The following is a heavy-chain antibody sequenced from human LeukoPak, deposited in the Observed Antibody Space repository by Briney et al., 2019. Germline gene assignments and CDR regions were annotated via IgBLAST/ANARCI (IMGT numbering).Heavy chain of an antibody. CDR1: GFTFSSYA. J-gene: IGHJ4*02. CDR2: ISYDGSNK. Sequence: GGSLRLSCAASGFTFSSYAMHWVRQAPGKGLEWVAVISYDGSNKYYADSVKGRFTISRDNSKNTLYLQMNSLRAEDTAVYYCAKAGWYRYFDYWGQGTLVTVSS. CDR3: AKAGWYRYFDY. D-gene: IGHD6-19*01. V-gene: IGHV3-30-3*01.